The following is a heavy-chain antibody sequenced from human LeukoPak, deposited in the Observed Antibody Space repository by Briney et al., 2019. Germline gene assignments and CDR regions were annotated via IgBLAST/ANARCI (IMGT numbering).Heavy chain of an antibody. Sequence: GGSLRLSCAASGFTFSSYGMHWVRQAPGKGLDWVAFIHHDGSNKYYADSVRGRFTISRDNSKNTLYLQMNSLRAEDTAVYFCARKATFDYWGQGTLVTVSS. V-gene: IGHV3-30*02. CDR3: ARKATFDY. CDR1: GFTFSSYG. J-gene: IGHJ4*02. CDR2: IHHDGSNK. D-gene: IGHD5-12*01.